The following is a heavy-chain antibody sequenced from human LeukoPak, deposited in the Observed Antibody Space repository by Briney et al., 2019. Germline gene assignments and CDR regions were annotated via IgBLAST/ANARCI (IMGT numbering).Heavy chain of an antibody. CDR2: INPNSGGT. V-gene: IGHV1-2*02. CDR1: GYTFTGYY. D-gene: IGHD2-2*01. Sequence: ASVKVSCKASGYTFTGYYMHWVRQAPGQGLEWMGWINPNSGGTNYAQKFQGRVTMTRDTSISTAYMELSRLRSDDTAVYYCARDYGLIVVVPAASGYWGQGTLVTVSS. CDR3: ARDYGLIVVVPAASGY. J-gene: IGHJ4*02.